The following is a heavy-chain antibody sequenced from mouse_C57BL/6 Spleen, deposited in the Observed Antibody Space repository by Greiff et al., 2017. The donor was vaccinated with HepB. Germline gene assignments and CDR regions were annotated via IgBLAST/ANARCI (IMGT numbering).Heavy chain of an antibody. Sequence: QVQLKESGAELVKPGASVKISCKASGYAFSSYWMNWVKQRPGKGLEWIGQIYPGDGDTNYNGKFKGKATLTADKSSSTAYMQLSSLTSEDSAVYFCARMGNGYYDYWGQGTTLTVSS. CDR1: GYAFSSYW. J-gene: IGHJ2*01. CDR2: IYPGDGDT. D-gene: IGHD1-1*02. V-gene: IGHV1-80*01. CDR3: ARMGNGYYDY.